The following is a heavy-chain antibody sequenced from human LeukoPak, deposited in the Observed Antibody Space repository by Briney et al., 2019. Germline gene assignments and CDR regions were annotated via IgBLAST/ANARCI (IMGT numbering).Heavy chain of an antibody. CDR1: GGSFSGYY. CDR2: INHSGST. CDR3: ARDRSFSRFYRLDY. Sequence: SETLSLTCAVYGGSFSGYYWSWIRQPPGKWLEWIGEINHSGSTNYNPSLKSRVTISVDTSKNQFSLKLSSVTAADTAVYYCARDRSFSRFYRLDYWGQGTLVTVSS. V-gene: IGHV4-34*01. J-gene: IGHJ4*02. D-gene: IGHD1-26*01.